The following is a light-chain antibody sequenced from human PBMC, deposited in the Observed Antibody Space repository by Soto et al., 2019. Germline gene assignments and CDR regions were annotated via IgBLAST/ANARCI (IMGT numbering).Light chain of an antibody. J-gene: IGLJ2*01. CDR1: SSNIGIGHNY. Sequence: QSVLTQPPSVSAAPGQKVTISCSGSSSNIGIGHNYVSWYQQLPGTAPKLLIYDNHKRPSGIPDRFSGSKSGTSATLGITGLQTGDEADYYCGTWDNSLSAVVFGGGTKLTVL. CDR3: GTWDNSLSAVV. CDR2: DNH. V-gene: IGLV1-51*01.